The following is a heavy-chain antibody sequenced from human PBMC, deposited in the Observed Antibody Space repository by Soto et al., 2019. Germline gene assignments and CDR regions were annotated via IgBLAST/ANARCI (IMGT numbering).Heavy chain of an antibody. CDR1: GYTFTSYG. CDR2: IRAYNGNT. J-gene: IGHJ6*02. CDR3: ARDIPTRDV. V-gene: IGHV1-18*01. Sequence: QVQLVQSGAEVKKPGASVKVSCKASGYTFTSYGISWVRQAPGQGLEWMGWIRAYNGNTNYAQKLQGRVTITTDTSTSTASMEPRSLRSGDTAVYYCARDIPTRDVWGPGTTVTVSS.